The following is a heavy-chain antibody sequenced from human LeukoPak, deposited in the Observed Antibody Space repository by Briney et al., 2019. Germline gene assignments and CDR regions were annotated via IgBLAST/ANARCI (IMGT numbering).Heavy chain of an antibody. D-gene: IGHD3-3*01. Sequence: SETLSLTCAVYGGSFSGYYWSWIRQRPGKGLEWIGEINHSGSTNYNPSLKSRVTISVDTSKNQFSLKLSSVTAADTAVYYCARGLPGFWSGYYKRSWFDPWGQGTLVTVSS. J-gene: IGHJ5*02. CDR2: INHSGST. CDR1: GGSFSGYY. CDR3: ARGLPGFWSGYYKRSWFDP. V-gene: IGHV4-34*01.